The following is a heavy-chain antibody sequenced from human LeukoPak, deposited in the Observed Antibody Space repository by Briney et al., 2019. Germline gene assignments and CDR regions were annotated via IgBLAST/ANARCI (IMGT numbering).Heavy chain of an antibody. CDR3: ARDTGCTNGVCYMEGWFDP. CDR2: IWYDGSNK. V-gene: IGHV3-33*01. CDR1: GFTFSSYG. Sequence: GGSLRLSCAASGFTFSSYGVHWVRQAPGKGLEWVAVIWYDGSNKYYADSVKGRFTISRDNSKNTLYLQMNSLRAEDTAVYYCARDTGCTNGVCYMEGWFDPWGQGTLVTVSS. J-gene: IGHJ5*02. D-gene: IGHD2-8*01.